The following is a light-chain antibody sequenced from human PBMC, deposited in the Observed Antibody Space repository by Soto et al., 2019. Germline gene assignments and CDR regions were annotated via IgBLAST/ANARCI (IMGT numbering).Light chain of an antibody. Sequence: VMRKSPDTLSLSQGERAPLSCRASQSVSSGYVAWFQQKPGQAPRLLIFAVSSRATGIPDRFSGTGSGTDFTLTISRLEPEDFALYYCQHYGNSPLPFGGGAKVDIK. J-gene: IGKJ4*01. CDR2: AVS. V-gene: IGKV3-20*01. CDR1: QSVSSGY. CDR3: QHYGNSPLP.